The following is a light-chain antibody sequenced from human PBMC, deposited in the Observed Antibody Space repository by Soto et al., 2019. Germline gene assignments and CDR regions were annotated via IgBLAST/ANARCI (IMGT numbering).Light chain of an antibody. V-gene: IGLV1-51*01. CDR1: SSNIGNNY. J-gene: IGLJ3*02. Sequence: QSVLTQPPSVSAAPGQTVTISCSGSSSNIGNNYVSWYQQLPGTAPKLLIYDNNNRPSGIPDRFSGPKSGTSATLGITGLQTGDEADYYGGTWDSSLSASLNLVFGGGTKLTVL. CDR3: GTWDSSLSASLNLV. CDR2: DNN.